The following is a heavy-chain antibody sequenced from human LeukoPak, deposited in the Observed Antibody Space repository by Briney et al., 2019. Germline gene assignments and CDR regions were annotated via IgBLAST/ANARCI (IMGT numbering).Heavy chain of an antibody. D-gene: IGHD2-2*01. CDR2: IYYSAST. CDR1: GPSISSYY. V-gene: IGHV4-59*01. J-gene: IGHJ4*02. Sequence: PSETLSLTCTVSGPSISSYYWSWLRQPPGKGLEWLGYIYYSASTNYNPSLKSRVTISVDTSKNQFSLKLSSVTAADTAVYYCARTNYCGSTSWRYFDYWGQGTLVTVSS. CDR3: ARTNYCGSTSWRYFDY.